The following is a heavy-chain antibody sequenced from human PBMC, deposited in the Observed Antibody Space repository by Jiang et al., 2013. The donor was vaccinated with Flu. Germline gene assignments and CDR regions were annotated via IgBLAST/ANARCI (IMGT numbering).Heavy chain of an antibody. D-gene: IGHD5-12*01. J-gene: IGHJ6*03. CDR1: GYTFTDYN. Sequence: GAEVKKPGATVKISCKVSGYTFTDYNMHWVQQVPGKGLEWMGLVDPEDGKPVYAERFQGRVIFTADTTTDTAYMELGSLRSEDTAVYYCATDQKVSDIEATGPYNYYYMAFWGKGTTVIVSS. CDR2: VDPEDGKP. CDR3: ATDQKVSDIEATGPYNYYYMAF. V-gene: IGHV1-69-2*01.